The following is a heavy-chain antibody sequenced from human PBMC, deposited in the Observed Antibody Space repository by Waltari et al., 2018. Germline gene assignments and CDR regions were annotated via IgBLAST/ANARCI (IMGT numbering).Heavy chain of an antibody. CDR2: INSDGSGT. J-gene: IGHJ6*03. Sequence: EVQLVESGGGLVQPGGSLRLSFAASGFPFSMFWMHCVRQGPGKGRVGVSRINSDGSGTIYADSVKGRFTISRDNAKNTLYLQLNSLRVEDTAVYYCAREPSPDSSGYFYYYMDVWGKGTTVTVSS. CDR1: GFPFSMFW. D-gene: IGHD3-22*01. CDR3: AREPSPDSSGYFYYYMDV. V-gene: IGHV3-74*01.